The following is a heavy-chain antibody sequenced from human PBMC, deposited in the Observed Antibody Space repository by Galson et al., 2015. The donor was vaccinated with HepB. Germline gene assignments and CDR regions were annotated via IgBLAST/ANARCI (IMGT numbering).Heavy chain of an antibody. CDR3: ARDNVWNDVVVPKYYYYYMDV. D-gene: IGHD1-1*01. J-gene: IGHJ6*03. V-gene: IGHV3-30-3*01. CDR1: GFTFSTFR. Sequence: SLRLSCAASGFTFSTFRVHWVRQAPGKGLEWVALMSNDGSNPYYADSVKGRFTISKDNSKNTLYLQMNSLRTEDTAVYYCARDNVWNDVVVPKYYYYYMDVWGKGTTVTVSS. CDR2: MSNDGSNP.